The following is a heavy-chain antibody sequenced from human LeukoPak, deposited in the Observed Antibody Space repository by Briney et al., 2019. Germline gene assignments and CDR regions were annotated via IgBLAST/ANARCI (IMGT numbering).Heavy chain of an antibody. J-gene: IGHJ5*02. Sequence: GGSLRLSCAASGFTFSSYAMSWVRQAPGKGLEWVSAISGSGGSTYYADSVKGRFTISRDNSKSTLYLQMNSLRAEDTAVYYCAKWRDYYGSGSSNWFDPWGQGTLVTVSS. V-gene: IGHV3-23*01. CDR3: AKWRDYYGSGSSNWFDP. CDR2: ISGSGGST. D-gene: IGHD3-10*01. CDR1: GFTFSSYA.